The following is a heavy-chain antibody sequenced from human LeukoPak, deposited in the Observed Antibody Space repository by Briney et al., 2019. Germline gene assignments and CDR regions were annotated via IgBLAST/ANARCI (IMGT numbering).Heavy chain of an antibody. CDR1: GYSFTSYW. V-gene: IGHV5-51*01. CDR2: IYPGDSDT. Sequence: ESLQISCKGSGYSFTSYWIGWVRQMPGKGLEGMGIIYPGDSDTRYSPSFQGQVTISADKSISTAYLQWSSLKASDTAMYYCASSAYCGGDCYSTDAFDIWGQGTMVTVSS. D-gene: IGHD2-21*02. J-gene: IGHJ3*02. CDR3: ASSAYCGGDCYSTDAFDI.